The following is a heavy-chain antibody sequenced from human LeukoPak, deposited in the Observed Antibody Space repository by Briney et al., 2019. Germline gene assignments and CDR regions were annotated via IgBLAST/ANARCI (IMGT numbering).Heavy chain of an antibody. CDR3: ARDRDSSGYLNWFDP. CDR2: IYYSGST. V-gene: IGHV4-59*01. D-gene: IGHD3-22*01. Sequence: SETLSLTCIVSGGSISNYYWTWIRQPPGKGLEWIGYIYYSGSTKYNPFLKSRLTISVDTSKNQFSLRLSSVTAADTAVYYCARDRDSSGYLNWFDPWGQGTLVTVSS. CDR1: GGSISNYY. J-gene: IGHJ5*02.